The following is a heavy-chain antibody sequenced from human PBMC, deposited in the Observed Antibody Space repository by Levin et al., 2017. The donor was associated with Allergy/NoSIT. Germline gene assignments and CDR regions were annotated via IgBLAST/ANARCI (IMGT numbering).Heavy chain of an antibody. CDR1: GGSISSFY. V-gene: IGHV4-59*08. D-gene: IGHD3-22*01. CDR3: ARHFHDSSGYYSDY. CDR2: IYYSGST. J-gene: IGHJ4*02. Sequence: SQTLSLTCTVSGGSISSFYWSWIRQPPGKGLEWIGYIYYSGSTNYNPSLKSRVTISLDTSKNQFSLKLSSVTAADTAVYYCARHFHDSSGYYSDYWGQGTLVTVSS.